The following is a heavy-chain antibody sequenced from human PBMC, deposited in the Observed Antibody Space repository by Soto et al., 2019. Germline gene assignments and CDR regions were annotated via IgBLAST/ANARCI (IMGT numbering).Heavy chain of an antibody. J-gene: IGHJ5*02. CDR2: INPSGGST. Sequence: QVQLVQSGAEVKKPGASVKVSCKASGYTFTSYYMHWVRQAPGQGLEWMGIINPSGGSTSYAKKFQDRISMTRDTSTSTVYMELSSLKTEDTAVYYSARGFLEWSGFDHWGRGSLVTVSS. D-gene: IGHD3-3*01. CDR1: GYTFTSYY. V-gene: IGHV1-46*01. CDR3: ARGFLEWSGFDH.